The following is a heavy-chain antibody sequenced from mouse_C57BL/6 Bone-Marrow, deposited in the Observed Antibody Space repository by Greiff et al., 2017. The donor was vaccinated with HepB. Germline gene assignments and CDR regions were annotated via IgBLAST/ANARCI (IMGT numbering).Heavy chain of an antibody. V-gene: IGHV7-3*01. Sequence: EVKLMESGGGLVQPGGSLSLSCAASGFTFTDYYMSWVRQPPGKALEWLGFIRNKANGYTTEYSASVKGRFTISRDNSQSILYLQMNALRAEDSATYYCARFSYFDYWGQGTTLTVSS. CDR1: GFTFTDYY. CDR2: IRNKANGYTT. J-gene: IGHJ2*01. CDR3: ARFSYFDY.